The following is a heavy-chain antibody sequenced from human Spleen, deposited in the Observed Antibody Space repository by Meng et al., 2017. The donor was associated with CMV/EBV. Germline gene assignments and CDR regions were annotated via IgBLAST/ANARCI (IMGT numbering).Heavy chain of an antibody. V-gene: IGHV3-66*02. CDR3: ARKGLIPYYYAMDV. D-gene: IGHD3-16*01. J-gene: IGHJ6*02. Sequence: GESLKISCIASGFSVSDNYMSWVRQAPGKGLEWVSVLYSGGMTYYADSVKGRFTVSRDNSKNTLYLQMNSLRVEDTAVYYCARKGLIPYYYAMDVWGQGTMVTVSS. CDR2: LYSGGMT. CDR1: GFSVSDNY.